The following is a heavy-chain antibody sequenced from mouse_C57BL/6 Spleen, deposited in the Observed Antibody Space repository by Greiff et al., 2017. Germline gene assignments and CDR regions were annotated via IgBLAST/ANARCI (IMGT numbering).Heavy chain of an antibody. V-gene: IGHV1-64*01. CDR3: AGYDGDYGWECDYAMDN. CDR1: GYTFTSYW. D-gene: IGHD2-3*01. Sequence: QVQLQQPGAELVKPGASVKLSCKASGYTFTSYWMHWVKQRPGQGLEWIGMIHPNSGSTNYNEKFKSKATLTVDKSSSTAYLQLSSLTYGDSAVYYCAGYDGDYGWECDYAMDNSGQGASVTVSS. CDR2: IHPNSGST. J-gene: IGHJ4*01.